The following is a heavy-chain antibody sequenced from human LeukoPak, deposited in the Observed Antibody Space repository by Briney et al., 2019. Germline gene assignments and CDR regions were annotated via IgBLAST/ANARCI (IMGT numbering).Heavy chain of an antibody. V-gene: IGHV4-59*01. CDR3: ARDYGSGKGMDV. Sequence: PSETLSLTCTVSGRSISSYYWSWIRQPPGKGLEWIGYIYYSGSTNYNPSLKSRVTISVDTSKNQFSLKLSSVTAADTAVYYCARDYGSGKGMDVWGKGTTVTVSS. CDR1: GRSISSYY. CDR2: IYYSGST. J-gene: IGHJ6*04. D-gene: IGHD3-10*01.